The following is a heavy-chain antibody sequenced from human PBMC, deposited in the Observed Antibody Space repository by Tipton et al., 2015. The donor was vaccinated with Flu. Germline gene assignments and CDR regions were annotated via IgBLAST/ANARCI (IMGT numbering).Heavy chain of an antibody. J-gene: IGHJ4*02. D-gene: IGHD4-23*01. CDR2: IYYSGGT. V-gene: IGHV4-59*01. CDR1: GGSISSYY. CDR3: ARATTVVTPYYFDY. Sequence: TLSLTCTVSGGSISSYYWSWIRQPPGKGLEWIGYIYYSGGTNYNPSLKSRVTISVDTSKNQFSLKLSSVTAADTAVYYCARATTVVTPYYFDYWGQGTLVTVSS.